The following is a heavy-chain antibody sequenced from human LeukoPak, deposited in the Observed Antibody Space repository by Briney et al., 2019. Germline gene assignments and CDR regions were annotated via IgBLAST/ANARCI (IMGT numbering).Heavy chain of an antibody. V-gene: IGHV3-23*01. CDR1: GFSFSSYE. CDR3: AKPYYDMLTGKGPSDF. Sequence: GGSLRLSCAASGFSFSSYEMNWARQAPGKGLEWISAITGSGGTTYYADSVEGRFTISRDNSKNTLYLQVNSLRAEDMAVYYCAKPYYDMLTGKGPSDFWGRGTLVTVSS. D-gene: IGHD3-9*01. J-gene: IGHJ4*02. CDR2: ITGSGGTT.